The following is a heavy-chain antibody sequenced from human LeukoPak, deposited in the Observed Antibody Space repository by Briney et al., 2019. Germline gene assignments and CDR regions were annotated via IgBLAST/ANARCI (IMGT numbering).Heavy chain of an antibody. D-gene: IGHD2-21*01. V-gene: IGHV4-39*07. CDR2: IYYSGST. CDR3: ARDQVLLSRGFDP. Sequence: SETLSLTCTVSGGSISSYYWGWIRQPPGKGLEWIGSIYYSGSTYYNPSLKSRVTISVDTSKNQFSLKLSSVTAADTAVYYCARDQVLLSRGFDPWGQGTLVTVSS. CDR1: GGSISSYY. J-gene: IGHJ5*02.